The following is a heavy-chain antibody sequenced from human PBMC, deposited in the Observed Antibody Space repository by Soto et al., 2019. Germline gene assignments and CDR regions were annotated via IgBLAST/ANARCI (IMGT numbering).Heavy chain of an antibody. V-gene: IGHV3-33*01. D-gene: IGHD3-22*01. CDR3: ARDTSAYLDY. CDR1: GFTFSSYG. Sequence: QVQLVESGGGVVQPGRSLRLSCAASGFTFSSYGMHWVRQAPGKGLQWVALIWYDGTNKYYADSVKGRFTISRDNSMSTLYLQMNSLRAEDTAVYYCARDTSAYLDYWGQGTLVTVSS. CDR2: IWYDGTNK. J-gene: IGHJ4*02.